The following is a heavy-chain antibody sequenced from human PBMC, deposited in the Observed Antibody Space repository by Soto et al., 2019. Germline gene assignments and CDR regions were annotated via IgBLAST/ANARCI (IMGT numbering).Heavy chain of an antibody. CDR3: VRDRGGSYWLDP. D-gene: IGHD2-15*01. V-gene: IGHV3-53*01. CDR2: LYSGGTT. Sequence: LRLSCAASGFIFSNNYMSWVRQAPGKGLEWVSILYSGGTTYYADSVKGRFTFSRDNSENTVFLQMNNLRVEDTAVYYCVRDRGGSYWLDPWGQGTLVTVSS. CDR1: GFIFSNNY. J-gene: IGHJ5*02.